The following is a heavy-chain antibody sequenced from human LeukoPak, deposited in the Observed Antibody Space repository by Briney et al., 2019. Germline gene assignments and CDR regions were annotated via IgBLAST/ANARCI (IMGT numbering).Heavy chain of an antibody. CDR1: GFTFSSYG. J-gene: IGHJ4*02. D-gene: IGHD3-22*01. V-gene: IGHV3-30*03. Sequence: GGSLRLSCAASGFTFSSYGMHWVRQAPGKGLEWVAVISYDGSNKYYADSVKGRFTISRDNSKNTLYLQMNSLRAEDTAVYYCASGGDSSGYPDYWGQGTLVTVSS. CDR2: ISYDGSNK. CDR3: ASGGDSSGYPDY.